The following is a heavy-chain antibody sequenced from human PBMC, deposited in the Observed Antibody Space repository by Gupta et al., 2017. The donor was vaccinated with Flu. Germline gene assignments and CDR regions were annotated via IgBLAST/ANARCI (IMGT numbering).Heavy chain of an antibody. V-gene: IGHV3-23*01. Sequence: EVQLLESGGGLVQPGGSLRLSCTASGFTFSSYAMSWVRQAPGKGLEWVSAISGSGGSTYYADSVKGRFTISRDNSKNTLYLQMNSLRAGDTAVYYGAKVTSSWYRVSFDYWGQGTLVTVYS. J-gene: IGHJ4*02. CDR3: AKVTSSWYRVSFDY. D-gene: IGHD6-13*01. CDR2: ISGSGGST. CDR1: GFTFSSYA.